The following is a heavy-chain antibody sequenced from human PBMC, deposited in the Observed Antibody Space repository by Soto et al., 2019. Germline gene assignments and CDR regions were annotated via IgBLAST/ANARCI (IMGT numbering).Heavy chain of an antibody. D-gene: IGHD3-10*01. CDR2: IYYSENT. V-gene: IGHV4-30-4*01. CDR1: GGSVSSGDYY. J-gene: IGHJ4*02. Sequence: QVQLQESGPGLVKPSQTLSLTCTVSGGSVSSGDYYWSWIRQPPGKGLEWIGYIYYSENTYYNPSLKSRVTISADTSKNQFSLKLSSVTAADTAVYYCARDQWAMVRGGIINYFDYWGQGTLVTVSS. CDR3: ARDQWAMVRGGIINYFDY.